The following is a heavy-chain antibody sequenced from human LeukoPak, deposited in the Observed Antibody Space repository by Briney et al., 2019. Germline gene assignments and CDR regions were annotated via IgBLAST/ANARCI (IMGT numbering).Heavy chain of an antibody. D-gene: IGHD3-3*01. V-gene: IGHV3-23*01. CDR2: ISGRGGSI. Sequence: PGGSLRLSCEASGFNFPNYAMTWVRQAPGKELEWVSGISGRGGSIDYVDSVKGRFTISRDNAKNSLYLQMNSLRAEDTAVYYCARDSPLRFHYAFDIWGQGTMVTVSS. CDR3: ARDSPLRFHYAFDI. J-gene: IGHJ3*02. CDR1: GFNFPNYA.